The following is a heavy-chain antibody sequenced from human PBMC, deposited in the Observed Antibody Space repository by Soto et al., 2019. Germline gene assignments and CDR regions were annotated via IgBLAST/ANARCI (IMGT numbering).Heavy chain of an antibody. CDR1: GGHFDRFA. V-gene: IGHV1-69*01. D-gene: IGHD4-17*01. CDR2: IIPFLSAT. Sequence: QVQLVQSGAEVKKPGSSVKVSCRASGGHFDRFALSWLRQAHGQGLEWMGGIIPFLSATTYAHKFQGRVTITADESAKTLYLELRSLTSDDTAVYYCARGEDDYGDFGSMDVWGQGTSVTVSS. CDR3: ARGEDDYGDFGSMDV. J-gene: IGHJ6*02.